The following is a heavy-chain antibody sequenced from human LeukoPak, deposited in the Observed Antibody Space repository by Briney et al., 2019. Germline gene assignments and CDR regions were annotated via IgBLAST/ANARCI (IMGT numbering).Heavy chain of an antibody. Sequence: SETLSLTCAVYGGSFSGYYWSWIRQPPGKGLEWIGEISHSGSTNYNPSLKSRVTISVDTSKNQFSLKLSSVTAADTAVYYCARGVNSGSYLYYFDYWGQGTLVTVSS. V-gene: IGHV4-34*01. D-gene: IGHD1-26*01. CDR2: ISHSGST. CDR3: ARGVNSGSYLYYFDY. J-gene: IGHJ4*02. CDR1: GGSFSGYY.